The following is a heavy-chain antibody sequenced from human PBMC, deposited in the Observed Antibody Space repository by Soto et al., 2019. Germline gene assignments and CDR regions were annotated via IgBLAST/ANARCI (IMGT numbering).Heavy chain of an antibody. V-gene: IGHV4-39*01. D-gene: IGHD3-10*01. CDR3: ASRDYYGSGSRPY. CDR1: GGSISSSSYY. CDR2: IYYSGST. J-gene: IGHJ4*02. Sequence: SETLSLTCTVSGGSISSSSYYWGWIRQPPGKGLEWIGRIYYSGSTYYNPSLKSRVTISVDTSKNQFSLKLSSVTAADTAVYYCASRDYYGSGSRPYWGQGTLVTVSS.